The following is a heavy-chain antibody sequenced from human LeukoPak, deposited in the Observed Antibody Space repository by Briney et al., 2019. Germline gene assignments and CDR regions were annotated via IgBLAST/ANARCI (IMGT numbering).Heavy chain of an antibody. CDR1: GFTFFSYP. J-gene: IGHJ4*02. CDR3: AKDRGTTRNYSDY. CDR2: ISGGVDST. Sequence: GGSLRLSCAASGFTFFSYPMSWVGQAPGKGLEWVSGISGGVDSTYYAGCVKGRFTISRDTSKNTLYLQMNRLRAEDTAVYYCAKDRGTTRNYSDYWGQGTLVTVSS. D-gene: IGHD1-7*01. V-gene: IGHV3-23*01.